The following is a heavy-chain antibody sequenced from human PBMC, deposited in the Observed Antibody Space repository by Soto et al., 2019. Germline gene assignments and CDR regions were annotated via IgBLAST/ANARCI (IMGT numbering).Heavy chain of an antibody. CDR3: ARSSEGLFGIILEGPNWLAP. CDR1: ADTFTSYY. V-gene: IGHV1-46*01. D-gene: IGHD3-10*01. Sequence: EASVKASCKAPADTFTSYYRPRVRKAPEHGLERLGIRNPNGRSRRFAQTFTGRITMTTDTASGTVHMELGSLRSEDTAVYYCARSSEGLFGIILEGPNWLAPWGQGSLVTLAS. J-gene: IGHJ5*02. CDR2: RNPNGRSR.